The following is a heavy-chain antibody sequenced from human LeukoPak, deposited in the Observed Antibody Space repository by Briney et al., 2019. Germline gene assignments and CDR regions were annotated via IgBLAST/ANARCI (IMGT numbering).Heavy chain of an antibody. CDR2: IYYSGST. CDR1: GGSISSSSYY. Sequence: PSETLSLTCTVSGGSISSSSYYWGWIRQPPGKGLEWIGSIYYSGSTYYNPSLKSRVTISVDTSKNQFSLKLSSVTAADTAVYTRGRRDGYNLRNFDYWGQGTLVTVSS. CDR3: GRRDGYNLRNFDY. J-gene: IGHJ4*02. V-gene: IGHV4-39*07. D-gene: IGHD5-24*01.